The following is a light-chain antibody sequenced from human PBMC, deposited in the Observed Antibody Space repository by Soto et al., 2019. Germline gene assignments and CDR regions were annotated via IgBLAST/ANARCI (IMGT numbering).Light chain of an antibody. J-gene: IGLJ1*01. V-gene: IGLV2-14*03. CDR3: SSYTPSSTVV. CDR2: EVS. Sequence: QSALTPPASVFRSPGQTTTISCTGTSSDVGGYNFVSWYQQHPGKAPKLMIYEVSNRPSGVSNRFSGSKSGHTASLIISGLQPEDEADYYCSSYTPSSTVVFGTGTKVTVL. CDR1: SSDVGGYNF.